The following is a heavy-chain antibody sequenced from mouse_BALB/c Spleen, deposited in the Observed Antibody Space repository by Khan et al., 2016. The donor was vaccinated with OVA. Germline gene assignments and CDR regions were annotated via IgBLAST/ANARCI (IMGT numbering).Heavy chain of an antibody. V-gene: IGHV2-9*02. CDR1: GFSLTSYG. CDR2: IWAGGST. CDR3: ARGDGYYEYAMDY. J-gene: IGHJ4*01. Sequence: QVQLKESGPGLVAPSQSLSITCTVSGFSLTSYGIHWVRQPPGKGLEWLGVIWAGGSTNYNSALMSRLSISKDKSKSQVFLKMNSLQTDDTAMYYCARGDGYYEYAMDYWGQGTSVTVSS. D-gene: IGHD2-3*01.